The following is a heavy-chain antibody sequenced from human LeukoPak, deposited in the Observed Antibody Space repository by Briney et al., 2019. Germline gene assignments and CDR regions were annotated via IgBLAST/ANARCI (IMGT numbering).Heavy chain of an antibody. CDR1: GFTFSDYY. J-gene: IGHJ4*02. V-gene: IGHV3-11*04. CDR2: ISSSGSTI. CDR3: ASPTYYDYVWGSYRTPSH. Sequence: GGSLRLSCAASGFTFSDYYMSWIRQAPGKGLEWVSYISSSGSTIYYADSAKGRFTISRDNAKNSLYLQMNSLRAEDTAVYYCASPTYYDYVWGSYRTPSHWGQGTLVTVSS. D-gene: IGHD3-16*02.